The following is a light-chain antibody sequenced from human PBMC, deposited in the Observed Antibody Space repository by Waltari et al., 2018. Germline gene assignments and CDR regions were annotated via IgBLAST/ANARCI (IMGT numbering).Light chain of an antibody. CDR3: SSYIDSSTLEL. CDR2: DVS. Sequence: QSALTQPASVSGSPGQSITISCTGTSSDIGGYNYFSWYQQVPGKAPKLMIYDVSNRPSGVSCRCSGSKSGNTASLTISGLQAEDEADYFCSSYIDSSTLELFGGGTSLTVL. J-gene: IGLJ2*01. V-gene: IGLV2-14*03. CDR1: SSDIGGYNY.